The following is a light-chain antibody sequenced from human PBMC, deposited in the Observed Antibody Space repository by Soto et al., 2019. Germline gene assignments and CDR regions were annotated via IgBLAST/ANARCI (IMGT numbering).Light chain of an antibody. Sequence: ELVMTQSPATLSVSPGERATLSCWASQSVSSNLAWYQQKPGQTPRLLIYAASTRATGIPARFSGSGSGTDFNLTITSLQSEDFAVYYCQQYYHWPRTFGQGTKVDIK. V-gene: IGKV3-15*01. CDR3: QQYYHWPRT. CDR1: QSVSSN. J-gene: IGKJ1*01. CDR2: AAS.